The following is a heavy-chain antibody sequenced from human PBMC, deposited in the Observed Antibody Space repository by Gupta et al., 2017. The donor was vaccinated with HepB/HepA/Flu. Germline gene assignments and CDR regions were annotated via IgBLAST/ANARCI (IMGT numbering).Heavy chain of an antibody. D-gene: IGHD3-22*01. CDR1: GFTFSNYW. Sequence: EVQLVESGGGLVQPGGSLRLSCAASGFTFSNYWMHWVRQAPGKGLVWVSRINSDGSITNYADSVKGRFTISRDNARDTLYLQMNSLRAEDTAVYYCARVGVGVYYYYYMDVWGKGTTVTVSS. V-gene: IGHV3-74*01. CDR3: ARVGVGVYYYYYMDV. J-gene: IGHJ6*03. CDR2: INSDGSIT.